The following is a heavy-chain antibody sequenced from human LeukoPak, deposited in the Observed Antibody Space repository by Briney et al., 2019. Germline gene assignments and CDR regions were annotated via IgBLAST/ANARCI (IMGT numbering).Heavy chain of an antibody. CDR1: GFTFSNAW. J-gene: IGHJ4*02. Sequence: GGTLRLSCAASGFTFSNAWMSWVRQAPGPGLEWFSRIKSKTDGGTTDYAAPVKGRFTISRDDSKNTLYLQMNSLKTEDTAVYYCTTDLFSVSGNLLAKYYFDYWGQGTLVTVSS. CDR3: TTDLFSVSGNLLAKYYFDY. V-gene: IGHV3-15*01. CDR2: IKSKTDGGTT. D-gene: IGHD1-26*01.